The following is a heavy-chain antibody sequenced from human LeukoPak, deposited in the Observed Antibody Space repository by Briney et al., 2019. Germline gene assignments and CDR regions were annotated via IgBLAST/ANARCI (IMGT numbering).Heavy chain of an antibody. CDR1: GFTFSSYA. J-gene: IGHJ4*02. Sequence: GGSLRLSCAASGFTFSSYAMHWVRQAPGKGLEYVSAISSNGGGTYYANSVKGRFTISRDNSKNTLYLQMGSLRAEDMAVYYCARESVDTAMAYDYWGQGTLVTVSS. D-gene: IGHD5-18*01. V-gene: IGHV3-64*01. CDR2: ISSNGGGT. CDR3: ARESVDTAMAYDY.